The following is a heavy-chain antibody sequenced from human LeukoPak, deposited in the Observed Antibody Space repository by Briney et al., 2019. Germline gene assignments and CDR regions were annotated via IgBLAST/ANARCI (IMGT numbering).Heavy chain of an antibody. CDR1: GFTFSGYA. CDR3: VRSFTYYYGSGSYVDY. D-gene: IGHD3-10*01. CDR2: ISGNGGST. Sequence: GGSLRLSCSASGFTFSGYAMYWVRQAPGKGLEYVSAISGNGGSTYYADSVKGRFTISRDNSKNTLYLQMSSLRAEDTAVYYCVRSFTYYYGSGSYVDYWGQGTLVTVSS. V-gene: IGHV3-64D*06. J-gene: IGHJ4*02.